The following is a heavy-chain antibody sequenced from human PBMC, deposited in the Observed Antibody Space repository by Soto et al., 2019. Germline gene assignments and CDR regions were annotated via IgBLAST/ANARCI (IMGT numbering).Heavy chain of an antibody. CDR3: ARLYTSRIHY. V-gene: IGHV4-39*01. CDR2: IYYSGST. J-gene: IGHJ4*02. Sequence: SEERWVSWSGSGGTLSRGRYYGGWIRHPPGKGLEWIGSIYYSGSTYYNPSLKSRVTISVDTSKNQFSLKLSSVTAADTAVYYCARLYTSRIHYWGQGPLVTVS. CDR1: GGTLSRGRYY.